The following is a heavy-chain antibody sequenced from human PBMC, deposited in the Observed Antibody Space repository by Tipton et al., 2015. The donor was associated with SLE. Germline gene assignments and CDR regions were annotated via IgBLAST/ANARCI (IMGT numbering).Heavy chain of an antibody. J-gene: IGHJ6*03. V-gene: IGHV3-11*01. Sequence: SLRLSCAASGFTFSDYYMSWIRQAPGKGLEWVSYISSSGSTIYYADSVKGRFTISRDNAKNSLYLQMNSLRAEDTAVYYCARGGAPPYYYYYYMDVWGKGTTVNVSS. CDR3: ARGGAPPYYYYYYMDV. CDR2: ISSSGSTI. CDR1: GFTFSDYY.